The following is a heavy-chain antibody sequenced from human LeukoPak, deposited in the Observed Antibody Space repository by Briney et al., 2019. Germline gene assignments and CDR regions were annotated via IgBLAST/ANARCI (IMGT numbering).Heavy chain of an antibody. CDR3: ARDTYYYAPGPAGI. Sequence: KPGRSLRLSCAASGFTFSSYAMHWVRQAPGKGLEWVSSISSSSSYIYYADSVKGRFTISRDNAKNSLYLQMNSLRAEDTAVYYCARDTYYYAPGPAGIWGQGTLVTVSS. V-gene: IGHV3-21*01. J-gene: IGHJ4*02. D-gene: IGHD3-10*01. CDR1: GFTFSSYA. CDR2: ISSSSSYI.